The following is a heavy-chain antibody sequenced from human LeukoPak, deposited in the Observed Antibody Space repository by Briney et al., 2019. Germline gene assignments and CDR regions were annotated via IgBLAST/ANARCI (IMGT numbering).Heavy chain of an antibody. J-gene: IGHJ4*02. CDR1: GFTFSTYA. CDR3: ARDKRYSGEFDY. CDR2: ISGSGANT. D-gene: IGHD3-10*01. Sequence: GGSLRLSCAASGFTFSTYAMSWVRQAPGKGLEWVSTISGSGANTYYADSVRGRFTISRDNSKNTLYPHMNSLRAEDTAVYYCARDKRYSGEFDYWGQGTLVTVSS. V-gene: IGHV3-23*01.